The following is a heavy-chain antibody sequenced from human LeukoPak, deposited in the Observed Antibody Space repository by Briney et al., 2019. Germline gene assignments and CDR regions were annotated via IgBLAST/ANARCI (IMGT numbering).Heavy chain of an antibody. V-gene: IGHV3-53*01. CDR1: GFTVSSNY. Sequence: GGSLRLSCAASGFTVSSNYMSWVRQAPGKVLEWVSVIYSGGSTYYADSVKGRFTISRDNSKNTLYLQMNSLRAEDTAVYYCARDLEAAGTLDYWGQGTLVTVSS. D-gene: IGHD6-13*01. CDR3: ARDLEAAGTLDY. CDR2: IYSGGST. J-gene: IGHJ4*02.